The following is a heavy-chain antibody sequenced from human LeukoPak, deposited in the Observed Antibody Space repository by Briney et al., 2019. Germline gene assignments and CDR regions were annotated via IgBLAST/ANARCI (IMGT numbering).Heavy chain of an antibody. CDR1: GGSISSNRCY. J-gene: IGHJ6*02. Sequence: SETLSLTCTVSGGSISSNRCYWGWIRQPPGKGLEWIGYIYDSGSPNYNPSLKSRVPISLDTPKNQFSLKLRSVTAADTAVYYCARGVMNGYYYYGLDVWGQGTTVTVSS. CDR2: IYDSGSP. V-gene: IGHV4-61*05. CDR3: ARGVMNGYYYYGLDV. D-gene: IGHD3-16*01.